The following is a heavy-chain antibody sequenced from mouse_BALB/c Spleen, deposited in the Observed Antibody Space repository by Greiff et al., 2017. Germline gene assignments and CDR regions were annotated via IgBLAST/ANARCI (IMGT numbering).Heavy chain of an antibody. J-gene: IGHJ3*01. Sequence: QVQLQQSGAELVKPGASVKLSCKASGCTFTSYYMYWVKQRPGQGLEWIGEINPSNGGTNFNEKFKSKATLTVDKSSSTAYMQLSSLTSEDSAVYYCTRCYYGSSWFAYWGQGTLVTVSA. CDR2: INPSNGGT. V-gene: IGHV1S81*02. CDR3: TRCYYGSSWFAY. D-gene: IGHD1-1*01. CDR1: GCTFTSYY.